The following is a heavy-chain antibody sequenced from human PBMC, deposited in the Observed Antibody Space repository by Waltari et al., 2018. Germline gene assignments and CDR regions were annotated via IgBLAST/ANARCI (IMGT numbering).Heavy chain of an antibody. J-gene: IGHJ4*02. D-gene: IGHD3-10*01. CDR1: GYSISSGYY. V-gene: IGHV4-38-2*02. CDR2: IYHSGIT. Sequence: QVQLQESGPGLVKPSQTLSLTCAVSGYSISSGYYWGWIRQPPGKGLAWIGSIYHSGITYYDPSLKSRGTISVDTSKNQFSLKLGSGTAADTAVYYCARDLADYYGSGSYGSLDYWGQGTLVTVSS. CDR3: ARDLADYYGSGSYGSLDY.